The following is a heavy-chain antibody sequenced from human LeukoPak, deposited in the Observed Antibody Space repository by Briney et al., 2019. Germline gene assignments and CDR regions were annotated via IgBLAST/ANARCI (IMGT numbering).Heavy chain of an antibody. J-gene: IGHJ4*02. Sequence: GGSLRLSCAASGFTFSSYGMHWVCQAPGKGLEWVAFIRYDGSNKYYADSVKGRFTISRDNSKNTLYLQMNSLRAEDTAVYYCAKDGYYYDSSGLPQDYWGQGTLVTVSS. CDR2: IRYDGSNK. CDR1: GFTFSSYG. D-gene: IGHD3-22*01. CDR3: AKDGYYYDSSGLPQDY. V-gene: IGHV3-30*02.